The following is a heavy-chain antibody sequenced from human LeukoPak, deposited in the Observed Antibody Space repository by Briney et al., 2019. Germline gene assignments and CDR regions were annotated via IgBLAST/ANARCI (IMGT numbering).Heavy chain of an antibody. V-gene: IGHV1-69*05. CDR2: IIPIFGTA. J-gene: IGHJ6*03. Sequence: ASVKVSCTASGGTFSIYTISWVRHAPGQGLEWMGGIIPIFGTANYAQKFQGRVTITTDESTSTAYMELSSLRSEDTAVYYCARANRIAARLRYYYYMDVWGKGTTVTVSS. CDR3: ARANRIAARLRYYYYMDV. D-gene: IGHD6-6*01. CDR1: GGTFSIYT.